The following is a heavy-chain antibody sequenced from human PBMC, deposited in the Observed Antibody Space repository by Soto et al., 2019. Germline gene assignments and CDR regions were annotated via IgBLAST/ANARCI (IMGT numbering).Heavy chain of an antibody. CDR3: ARAPIVVVPAAIQGGWFDP. CDR1: GYTFTGYY. Sequence: QVQLVQSGAEVKKPGASVKVSCKASGYTFTGYYMHWVRQAPGQGLELMGWINPNSGGTNYAQKFQGRVTMTRDTSISTAYMELSRLRSDDTAVYYCARAPIVVVPAAIQGGWFDPWGQGTLVTVSS. V-gene: IGHV1-2*02. J-gene: IGHJ5*02. D-gene: IGHD2-2*02. CDR2: INPNSGGT.